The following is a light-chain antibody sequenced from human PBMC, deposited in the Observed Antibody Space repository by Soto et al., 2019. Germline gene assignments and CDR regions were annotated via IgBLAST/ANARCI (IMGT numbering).Light chain of an antibody. V-gene: IGLV2-14*03. Sequence: QSVLTQPASVSGSPGQSITISCTGASSDAGGFDHVSWYQQHPGKVPRLLIYDVSSRPSGVSDRFSGSKSGNTASLTISGLQAEDEADYYCNSFTTTNTYVFGTGTKATVL. CDR3: NSFTTTNTYV. CDR2: DVS. J-gene: IGLJ1*01. CDR1: SSDAGGFDH.